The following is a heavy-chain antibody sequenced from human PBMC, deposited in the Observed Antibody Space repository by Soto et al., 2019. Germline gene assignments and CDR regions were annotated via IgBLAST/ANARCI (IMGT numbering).Heavy chain of an antibody. CDR2: IYYSGST. D-gene: IGHD4-4*01. CDR3: ARHRDDYSNYPRVLRAADTPPDYYYYYGMDV. J-gene: IGHJ6*02. CDR1: GGSISSSSYY. V-gene: IGHV4-39*01. Sequence: PSETLSLTCTVSGGSISSSSYYWGWIRQPPGKGLEWIGSIYYSGSTYYNPSLKSRVTISVDTSKNQFSLKLSSVTAADTAVYYCARHRDDYSNYPRVLRAADTPPDYYYYYGMDVWGQGTTVTVSS.